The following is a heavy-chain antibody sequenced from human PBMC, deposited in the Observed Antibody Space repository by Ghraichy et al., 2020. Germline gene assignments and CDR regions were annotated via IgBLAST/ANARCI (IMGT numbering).Heavy chain of an antibody. Sequence: GGSLRLSCAASGFTFSSYWMSWVRQAPGKGLEWVANIKQDGSEKYYVDSVKGRFTISRDNAKNSLYLQMNSLRAEDTAVYYCAREGVPQLRYFDWLLQEHYYYYYGMDVWGQGTTVTVSS. V-gene: IGHV3-7*03. CDR1: GFTFSSYW. D-gene: IGHD3-9*01. CDR3: AREGVPQLRYFDWLLQEHYYYYYGMDV. J-gene: IGHJ6*02. CDR2: IKQDGSEK.